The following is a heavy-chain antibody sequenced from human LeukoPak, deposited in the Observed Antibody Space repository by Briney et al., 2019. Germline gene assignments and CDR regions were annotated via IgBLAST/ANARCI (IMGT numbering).Heavy chain of an antibody. CDR3: AKYSRGYGSAYLDY. D-gene: IGHD2-15*01. J-gene: IGHJ4*02. CDR2: ISGSGGST. Sequence: PGGSLRLSCEASGFSFGGFALSWVRQAPGKGPEWVSIISGSGGSTFYADSVRGRFIISRDNANNTLYLEMNSLRAEDTAVYYCAKYSRGYGSAYLDYWGQGTLVTVSS. CDR1: GFSFGGFA. V-gene: IGHV3-23*01.